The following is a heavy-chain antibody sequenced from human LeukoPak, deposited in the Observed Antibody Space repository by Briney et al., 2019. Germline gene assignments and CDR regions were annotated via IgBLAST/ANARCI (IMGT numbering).Heavy chain of an antibody. Sequence: GGALQILSYGSCCRFTSYWNGWGRQRPGKGLELEWMIYAGDSDTRYSPSFQGQVTISAYKSINTAYLQWSSLKASDTGIYYCARRGEARDPFDYWGQGTVVTVSS. D-gene: IGHD1-26*01. CDR2: IYAGDSDT. CDR1: CCRFTSYW. CDR3: ARRGEARDPFDY. J-gene: IGHJ4*02. V-gene: IGHV5-51*01.